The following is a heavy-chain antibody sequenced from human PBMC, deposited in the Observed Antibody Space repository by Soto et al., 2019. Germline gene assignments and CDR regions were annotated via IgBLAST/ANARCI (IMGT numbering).Heavy chain of an antibody. CDR2: IKSKTDGGTT. V-gene: IGHV3-15*01. Sequence: PGGSLRLSCAASGFTFSNAWMSWVRQAPGKGLEWVGRIKSKTDGGTTDYAAPVKGRFTISRDDSKNTLYLQMNSLKTEDTAVYYCTTDSDRYDYIWGSYRKGAFDIWGQGTMVTVSS. D-gene: IGHD3-16*02. CDR1: GFTFSNAW. CDR3: TTDSDRYDYIWGSYRKGAFDI. J-gene: IGHJ3*02.